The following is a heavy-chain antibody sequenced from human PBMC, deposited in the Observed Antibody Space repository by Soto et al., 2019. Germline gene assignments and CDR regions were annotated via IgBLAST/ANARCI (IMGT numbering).Heavy chain of an antibody. CDR1: TDSFTDYY. CDR3: ARDVGIHDAFDI. D-gene: IGHD5-18*01. CDR2: IYHTGNP. J-gene: IGHJ3*02. Sequence: QVRLHESGPGLVKPSETLSLTCTVSTDSFTDYYWSWIRQPPGKGLEWIGSIYHTGNPNYNPSLESRVSISVDTSKIQFSLSLSSVTAADTAVYYCARDVGIHDAFDIWGQGTLVTFSS. V-gene: IGHV4-59*13.